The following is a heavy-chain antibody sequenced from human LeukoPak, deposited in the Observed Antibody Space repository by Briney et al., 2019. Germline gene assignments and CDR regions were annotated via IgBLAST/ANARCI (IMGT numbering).Heavy chain of an antibody. CDR1: GYTFTGYY. CDR2: INPNSGGT. CDR3: ARGGGGYSYGLDY. V-gene: IGHV1-2*02. J-gene: IGHJ4*02. D-gene: IGHD5-18*01. Sequence: ASVKVSCKASGYTFTGYYMHWVRQAPGQGLEWMGWINPNSGGTNYAQKFQGKVTMTRDTSISTAYMELSRLRSDDTAVYYCARGGGGYSYGLDYWGQGTLVTVSS.